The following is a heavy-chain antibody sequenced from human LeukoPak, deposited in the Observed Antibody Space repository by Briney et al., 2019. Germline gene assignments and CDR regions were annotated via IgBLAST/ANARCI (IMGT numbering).Heavy chain of an antibody. Sequence: SETLSLTCAVYGRSFSGYYWSWIRQPPGKGLEWIGYIYYSGSTNYNPSLKSRVTVSVDTSKNQFSLKLSSVTAADTAVYYCARRVRSSFDPWGQGTLVTVSS. V-gene: IGHV4-59*08. D-gene: IGHD3-3*01. CDR2: IYYSGST. J-gene: IGHJ5*02. CDR1: GRSFSGYY. CDR3: ARRVRSSFDP.